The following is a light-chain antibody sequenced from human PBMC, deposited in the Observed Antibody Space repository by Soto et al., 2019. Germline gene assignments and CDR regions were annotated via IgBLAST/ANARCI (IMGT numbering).Light chain of an antibody. CDR3: QQSYITPPT. CDR2: AAS. CDR1: QSVTNY. J-gene: IGKJ2*01. Sequence: DIQMTQSPSSLSASVGDRVTITCRASQSVTNYLNWYQQKPGKAPKLLIYAASSLQSGVPSRFSGSGSGTDFTLTISSLQPEDFATYYCQQSYITPPTFGQATKLEIK. V-gene: IGKV1-39*01.